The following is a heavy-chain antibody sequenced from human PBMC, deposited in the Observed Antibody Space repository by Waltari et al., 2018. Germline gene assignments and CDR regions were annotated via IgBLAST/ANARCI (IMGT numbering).Heavy chain of an antibody. V-gene: IGHV4-34*02. D-gene: IGHD1-26*01. CDR2: VDHGGSA. CDR3: ARGNGGYSD. CDR1: GGSFSGYY. Sequence: QVQLQQWGAGLLKPSETLSLTCGVSGGSFSGYYWGWIRQPPGKGLGGIGEVDHGGSATYHPSLKSRVTMSVDTSSNQFSLKMISVTAADTAVYYCARGNGGYSDWGPGALVAVSS. J-gene: IGHJ4*02.